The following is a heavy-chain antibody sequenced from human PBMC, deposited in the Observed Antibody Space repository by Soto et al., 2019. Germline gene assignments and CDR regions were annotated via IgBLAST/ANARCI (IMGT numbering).Heavy chain of an antibody. CDR2: IKQDGSEK. CDR3: AREVRSWTLYYYYYYGMDV. D-gene: IGHD6-13*01. CDR1: GFTFSSYW. Sequence: GGSLRLSCAASGFTFSSYWMSWVRHAPGKGLEWVANIKQDGSEKYYVDSVKGRFTISRDNAKNSLYLQMNSLRAEDTAVYYCAREVRSWTLYYYYYYGMDVWGQGTTVTVSS. V-gene: IGHV3-7*03. J-gene: IGHJ6*02.